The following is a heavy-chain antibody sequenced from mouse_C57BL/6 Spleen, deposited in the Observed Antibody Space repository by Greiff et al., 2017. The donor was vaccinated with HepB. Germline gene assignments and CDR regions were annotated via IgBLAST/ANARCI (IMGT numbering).Heavy chain of an antibody. J-gene: IGHJ2*01. V-gene: IGHV1-85*01. Sequence: VQLQQSGPELVKPGASVKLSCKASGYTFTSYEINWVKQRPGQGLEWIGWIYPRDGSTKYNEKFKGKATLTVDTSSSTAYMELHSLTSEDSAVYFCARWGITTTSYFDYWGQGTTLTVSS. CDR3: ARWGITTTSYFDY. D-gene: IGHD1-1*01. CDR1: GYTFTSYE. CDR2: IYPRDGST.